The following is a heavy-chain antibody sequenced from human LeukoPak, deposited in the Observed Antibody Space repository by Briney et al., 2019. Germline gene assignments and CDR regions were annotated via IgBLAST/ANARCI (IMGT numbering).Heavy chain of an antibody. CDR3: ARARYSSAWYDY. D-gene: IGHD6-19*01. CDR1: GYTFTGYY. CDR2: INPNSGGT. V-gene: IGHV1-2*06. J-gene: IGHJ4*02. Sequence: ASVKVSCKASGYTFTGYYMHWVRQAPGQGLEWMGRINPNSGGTNYAQKFQGRVTMTRDTSISTAYMELSRLRSDDTAVYYCARARYSSAWYDYWGQGTLATVSS.